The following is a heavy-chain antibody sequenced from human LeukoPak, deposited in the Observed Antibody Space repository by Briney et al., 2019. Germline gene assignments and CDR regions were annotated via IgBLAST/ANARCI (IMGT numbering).Heavy chain of an antibody. Sequence: SETLSLTCTVSGGSISGGGHYWSWIRQRPGQGLEWIGYIRDSGSTYSNPSLKGRVTMSVDTSENQFSLNLNSVTAADTAVYYCATMCGSGSCWGQGTLVTVSS. V-gene: IGHV4-31*03. D-gene: IGHD3-10*01. J-gene: IGHJ4*02. CDR3: ATMCGSGSC. CDR1: GGSISGGGHY. CDR2: IRDSGST.